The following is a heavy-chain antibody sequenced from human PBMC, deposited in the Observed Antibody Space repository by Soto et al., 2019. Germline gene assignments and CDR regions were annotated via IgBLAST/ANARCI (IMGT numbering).Heavy chain of an antibody. CDR1: GYRFSDYY. D-gene: IGHD5-12*01. Sequence: GASVKVSCKASGYRFSDYYLHWVRQAPGQGPEWMGWMNPNSGDTKYAQKFKGRVTMTRDTSVRTAFMEMNWLKSDDTAVYYCARESGGATATLDYYYFYMDVWGIGTTVTVSS. CDR3: ARESGGATATLDYYYFYMDV. J-gene: IGHJ6*03. CDR2: MNPNSGDT. V-gene: IGHV1-2*02.